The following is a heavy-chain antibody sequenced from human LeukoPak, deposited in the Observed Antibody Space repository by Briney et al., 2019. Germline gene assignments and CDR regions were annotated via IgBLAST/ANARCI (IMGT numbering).Heavy chain of an antibody. J-gene: IGHJ5*02. D-gene: IGHD7-27*01. CDR3: AKDGLNDWGNWFDP. Sequence: GGSLRLSCAASGFTFSTYGMHWVRQAPGKGLDWMAFIRYDGSYKFYADSVKGRFTISRDNSKNTLYLQMNSLRAEDTAEYYCAKDGLNDWGNWFDPWGQGTLVTVSS. V-gene: IGHV3-30*02. CDR2: IRYDGSYK. CDR1: GFTFSTYG.